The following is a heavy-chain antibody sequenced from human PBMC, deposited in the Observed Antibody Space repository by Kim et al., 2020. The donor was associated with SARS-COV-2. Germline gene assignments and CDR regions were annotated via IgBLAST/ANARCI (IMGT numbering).Heavy chain of an antibody. J-gene: IGHJ4*02. CDR2: ISGDGGST. V-gene: IGHV3-43*02. CDR1: GFTFDDYA. CDR3: AKDISYGYSPSTFDY. Sequence: GGSLRLSCAASGFTFDDYAMHWVRQAPVKGLEWVSLISGDGGSTYYADSVKGRFTISRDNSKNSLYLQMNSLRTEDTALYYCAKDISYGYSPSTFDYWGQGTLVTVSS. D-gene: IGHD5-18*01.